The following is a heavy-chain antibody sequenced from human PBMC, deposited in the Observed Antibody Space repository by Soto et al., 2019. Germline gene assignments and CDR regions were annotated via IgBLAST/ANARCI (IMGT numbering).Heavy chain of an antibody. CDR1: GYSFTTYG. CDR3: ARTSVAQSEDYFDY. V-gene: IGHV1-18*01. CDR2: TSSNNGKT. J-gene: IGHJ4*02. Sequence: ASVKVSCKTSGYSFTTYGTSWVRQAPGQGLEWMGWTSSNNGKTKYAQKFQGRVTMTTDKSTNTVHMELRSLRSGDTAVYYCARTSVAQSEDYFDYWGQGTLVTVSS. D-gene: IGHD5-12*01.